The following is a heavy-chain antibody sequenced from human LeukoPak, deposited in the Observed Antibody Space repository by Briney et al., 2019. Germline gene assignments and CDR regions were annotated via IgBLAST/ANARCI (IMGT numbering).Heavy chain of an antibody. J-gene: IGHJ3*01. CDR3: ARPNMSWYYDIRGYDAFDV. CDR1: GYRFNAYW. Sequence: GQPLKISCKGPGYRFNAYWIAWVGQMPAKGLEWMGIIYPDAADTRYSTSFQGQVTTSADKSARTAYLQWSSLKASETAMYYCARPNMSWYYDIRGYDAFDVSGQGEMGTVSS. V-gene: IGHV5-51*01. D-gene: IGHD3-22*01. CDR2: IYPDAADT.